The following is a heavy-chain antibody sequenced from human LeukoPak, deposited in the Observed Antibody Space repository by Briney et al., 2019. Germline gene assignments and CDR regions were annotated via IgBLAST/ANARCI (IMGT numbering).Heavy chain of an antibody. V-gene: IGHV3-53*01. CDR2: IYSGGTT. CDR1: GFTVSTNY. D-gene: IGHD5-18*01. CDR3: ARTNIAMVSHHFDH. Sequence: GGSLRLSCAASGFTVSTNYMSWVRQAPGKGLEWVSVIYSGGTTYYADSVKGRFTISRDNSKNTLYLQMKSLRAEDTAMYYCARTNIAMVSHHFDHWGQGTLITVSS. J-gene: IGHJ4*02.